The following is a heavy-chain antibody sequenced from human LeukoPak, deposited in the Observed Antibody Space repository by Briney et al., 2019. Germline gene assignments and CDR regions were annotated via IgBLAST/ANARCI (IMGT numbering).Heavy chain of an antibody. CDR3: ARERIYFGSGRDLTDARLFFYYGMDV. V-gene: IGHV3-23*01. D-gene: IGHD3-10*01. CDR2: ISGSGGST. Sequence: GGSLRLSRAASGFTFSSYAMSWVRQAPGKGLEWVSAISGSGGSTYYADSVKGRFTISRDNSKNTLYLQMNSLRAEDTAVYYCARERIYFGSGRDLTDARLFFYYGMDVWGQGTTVTVSS. J-gene: IGHJ6*02. CDR1: GFTFSSYA.